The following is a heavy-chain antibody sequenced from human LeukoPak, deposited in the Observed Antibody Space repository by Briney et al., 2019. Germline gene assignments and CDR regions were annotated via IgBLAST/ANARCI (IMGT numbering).Heavy chain of an antibody. CDR2: IRDDGSNK. Sequence: GRSLSLFCAAAGFIFSMYGIHWVRQAPGKGLEWVAFIRDDGSNKYHADSVKGRFTISRDNSKNTLYLQMNSLRAEDTAVYYCAKSQSKAALGVDYWGQGTLVTVSS. D-gene: IGHD6-6*01. V-gene: IGHV3-30*02. J-gene: IGHJ4*02. CDR3: AKSQSKAALGVDY. CDR1: GFIFSMYG.